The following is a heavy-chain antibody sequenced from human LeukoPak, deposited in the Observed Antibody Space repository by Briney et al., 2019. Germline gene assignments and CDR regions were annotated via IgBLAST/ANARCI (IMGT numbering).Heavy chain of an antibody. D-gene: IGHD3-3*01. Sequence: ASVKVSCKASGYTFTSYDINWVRQATGQGLEWMGWMNPNSGNTGYAQKFQGRVTMTRNTSISTAYMELSSLRSEDTAVYYCAREVAYDFWSGYPPHYYYYYMDVWGKGTTVTVSS. CDR2: MNPNSGNT. CDR1: GYTFTSYD. V-gene: IGHV1-8*01. CDR3: AREVAYDFWSGYPPHYYYYYMDV. J-gene: IGHJ6*03.